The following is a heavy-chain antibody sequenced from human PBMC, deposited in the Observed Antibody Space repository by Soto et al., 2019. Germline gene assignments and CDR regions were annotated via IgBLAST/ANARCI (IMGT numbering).Heavy chain of an antibody. CDR3: ARHADVDIVATTVYYYYYYMDV. D-gene: IGHD5-12*01. CDR1: GGSISSSSYY. CDR2: IYYSGST. V-gene: IGHV4-39*01. J-gene: IGHJ6*03. Sequence: QLQLQESGPGLVKPSETLSLTCTVSGGSISSSSYYWGWIRQPPGKGLEWIGSIYYSGSTYYNPSLKSRVTISVDTSKNQFSLKLSSVTAADTAVYYCARHADVDIVATTVYYYYYYMDVWGKGTTVTVSS.